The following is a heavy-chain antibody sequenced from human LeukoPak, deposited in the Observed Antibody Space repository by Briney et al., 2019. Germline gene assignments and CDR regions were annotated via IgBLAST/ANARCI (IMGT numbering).Heavy chain of an antibody. CDR3: ARLSAYYYGSYFYYYMDV. Sequence: GGSLRLSCAASGFTFSSYAMSWVRQAPGKGLEWVSAISGSGGSTYYADSVKGRFTISRDNAKKSVYLHMSSLRAEDTALYYCARLSAYYYGSYFYYYMDVWGKGTTVTVSS. D-gene: IGHD3-10*01. CDR2: ISGSGGST. J-gene: IGHJ6*03. CDR1: GFTFSSYA. V-gene: IGHV3-23*01.